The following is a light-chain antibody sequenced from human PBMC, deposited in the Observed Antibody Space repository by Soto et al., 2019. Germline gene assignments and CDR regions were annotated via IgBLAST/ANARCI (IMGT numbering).Light chain of an antibody. Sequence: QSALTQPASVSGSPGQSITISCTGTSSDVGAYNFVSWYQQHPGKAPKVMICDVTYRPSGVSNRFSGSKSGNTASLTISGLQAEDEADYYCSSCSSSSSVVFGGGTKLTVL. CDR3: SSCSSSSSVV. V-gene: IGLV2-14*01. CDR2: DVT. J-gene: IGLJ2*01. CDR1: SSDVGAYNF.